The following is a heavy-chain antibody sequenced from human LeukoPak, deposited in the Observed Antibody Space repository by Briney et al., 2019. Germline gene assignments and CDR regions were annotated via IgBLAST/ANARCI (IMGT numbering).Heavy chain of an antibody. CDR2: IKQDGSEK. CDR1: GFTFSSYW. Sequence: GGSLRLSCAASGFTFSSYWMSWVRQAPGKGLEWVANIKQDGSEKYYVDSVKGRFTISRDNAKNSLYLQMNSLRAEDTAVYYCAKEVTYGGAAFDVWGQGTTVTVSS. J-gene: IGHJ3*01. D-gene: IGHD3-10*01. CDR3: AKEVTYGGAAFDV. V-gene: IGHV3-7*01.